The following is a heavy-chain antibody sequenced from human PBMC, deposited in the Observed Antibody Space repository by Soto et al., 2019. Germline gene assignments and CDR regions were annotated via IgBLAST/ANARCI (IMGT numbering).Heavy chain of an antibody. CDR1: GFSLTTSGVG. Sequence: QITLNESGPTVVRPTETLTLTCRFSGFSLTTSGVGVGWIRQSPGKAPEWLALTYWDDDKRYSASLKSRLTITKDTAQNQVVLTVSDLDSTDTATYYCAHRVLRTVFGLVTTTASHFDFGGQGTPVAVSS. D-gene: IGHD3-3*01. CDR2: TYWDDDK. CDR3: AHRVLRTVFGLVTTTASHFDF. V-gene: IGHV2-5*02. J-gene: IGHJ4*02.